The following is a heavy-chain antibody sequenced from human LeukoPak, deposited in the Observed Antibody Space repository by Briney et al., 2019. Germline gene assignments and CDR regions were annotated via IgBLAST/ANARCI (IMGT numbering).Heavy chain of an antibody. CDR1: GFTFSNYW. CDR3: ARATSACPNGGCPGVGYYYYMDV. V-gene: IGHV3-74*01. D-gene: IGHD2-8*01. J-gene: IGHJ6*03. Sequence: GGSLRLSCAVSGFTFSNYWMYWVRHAPGKGLVWVSRISIDGSRTNYADSVKGRFTISRDNARHTLSLQMNSLRDEDTAVYYCARATSACPNGGCPGVGYYYYMDVWGKGTTVTVSS. CDR2: ISIDGSRT.